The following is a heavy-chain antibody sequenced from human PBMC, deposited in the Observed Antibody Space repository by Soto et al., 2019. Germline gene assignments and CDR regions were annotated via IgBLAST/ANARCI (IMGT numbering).Heavy chain of an antibody. V-gene: IGHV4-31*03. D-gene: IGHD1-26*01. CDR2: IYYTGST. Sequence: QVQLQESGPGLVKPSQTLSLTCTVSGASINTGDYYWSWVRQLPGKGLDWIAYIYYTGSTYYNPSLDSRVAISADTSKNHFSLKVTSVTAADTGVYYCAVLGATTGYWGQGTLVAVSS. CDR3: AVLGATTGY. CDR1: GASINTGDYY. J-gene: IGHJ4*02.